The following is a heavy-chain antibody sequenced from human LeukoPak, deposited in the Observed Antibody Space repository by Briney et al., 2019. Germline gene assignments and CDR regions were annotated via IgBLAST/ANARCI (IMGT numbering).Heavy chain of an antibody. J-gene: IGHJ4*02. D-gene: IGHD5-18*01. CDR3: ARDGGGYNYGEFDY. V-gene: IGHV4-59*01. CDR2: IYYSGST. Sequence: PSETLSLTCTVSGDSISSYYWSWIRQPPGKGLEWSGYIYYSGSTNYNPSLKSRVTISIDTSKNQFSLTLSSVTAADTAVYYCARDGGGYNYGEFDYRGQGTLVTVSS. CDR1: GDSISSYY.